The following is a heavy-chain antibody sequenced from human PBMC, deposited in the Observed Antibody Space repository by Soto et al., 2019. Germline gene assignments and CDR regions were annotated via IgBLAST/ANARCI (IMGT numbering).Heavy chain of an antibody. J-gene: IGHJ5*02. CDR2: IYSSENT. D-gene: IGHD3-10*01. CDR1: AGLVSSNSYS. CDR3: ARRRSRMVRGVLGNPFDP. V-gene: IGHV4-39*07. Sequence: PSETRSHTYTVSAGLVSSNSYSWCWIRQYPGKGLEWIGTIYSSENTYYNPSLMSRVTISVDTSKNQFSLKLSSVTAADTAVYYCARRRSRMVRGVLGNPFDPWGQGTLIT.